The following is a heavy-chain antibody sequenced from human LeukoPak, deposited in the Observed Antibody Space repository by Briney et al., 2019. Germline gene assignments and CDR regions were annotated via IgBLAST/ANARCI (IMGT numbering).Heavy chain of an antibody. Sequence: PSETLSLTCTVSGGSTSSSSYYWGWIRQPPGKGLEWIGSIYYSGSTYYNPSLKSRVTISVDTSKNQFSLKLSSVTAADTAVYYCARVRMVWEVIMDYWGQGTLVTVSS. CDR1: GGSTSSSSYY. V-gene: IGHV4-39*07. CDR3: ARVRMVWEVIMDY. D-gene: IGHD3-10*01. CDR2: IYYSGST. J-gene: IGHJ4*02.